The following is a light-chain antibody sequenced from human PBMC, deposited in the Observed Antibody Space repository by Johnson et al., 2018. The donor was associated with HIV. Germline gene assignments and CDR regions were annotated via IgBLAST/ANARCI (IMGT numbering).Light chain of an antibody. V-gene: IGLV1-51*02. J-gene: IGLJ1*01. CDR2: ENN. CDR3: GTWDSSLYVFV. Sequence: QSVLTQPPSVSAAPGQKVTISCSGSSSNIGNNYVSWYQQLPGTAPKLLIYENNKRPSGIPDRFSGSKSGTSATLAITGLQTGDEADYYCGTWDSSLYVFVFGSGTKVTVL. CDR1: SSNIGNNY.